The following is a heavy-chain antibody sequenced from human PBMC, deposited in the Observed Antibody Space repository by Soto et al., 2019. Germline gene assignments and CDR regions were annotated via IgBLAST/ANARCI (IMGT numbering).Heavy chain of an antibody. Sequence: VQLVESGGGVVQPGRSLRLSCAASGFTFSSYGMHWVRQAPGKGLEWVAVIWYDGSNKYYADSVKGRFTISRDNSKNTLYLQMNSLRAEDTAVYYCARAPETTVTTLVGAFDIWGQGTMVTVSS. V-gene: IGHV3-33*01. CDR3: ARAPETTVTTLVGAFDI. D-gene: IGHD4-17*01. CDR2: IWYDGSNK. CDR1: GFTFSSYG. J-gene: IGHJ3*02.